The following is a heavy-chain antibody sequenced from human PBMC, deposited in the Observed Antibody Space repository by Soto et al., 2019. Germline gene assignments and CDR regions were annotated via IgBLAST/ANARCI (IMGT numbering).Heavy chain of an antibody. V-gene: IGHV1-69*13. CDR3: AFVNYCTNGVCYGWFDP. D-gene: IGHD2-8*01. Sequence: GASVKVSCKASGGTFSSYAISWVRQAPGQGLEWMGGIISIFGTANYAQKFQGRVTITADESTSTAYMELSSLRSEDTVVYYCAFVNYCTNGVCYGWFDPWGQGTLVTVSS. CDR2: IISIFGTA. J-gene: IGHJ5*02. CDR1: GGTFSSYA.